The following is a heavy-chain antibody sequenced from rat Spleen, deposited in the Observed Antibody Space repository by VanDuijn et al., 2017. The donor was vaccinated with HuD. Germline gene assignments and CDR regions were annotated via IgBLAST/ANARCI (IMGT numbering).Heavy chain of an antibody. CDR1: GFSLTRYN. Sequence: QVQLMESGPGLVQPSETLSLTCTVSGFSLTRYNVHWFRQPPGKGLEWMGGIWGDGSTNYNSALKSRLSISRDTSKSQVFLKMNSLQTEDTAIYFCTRDLHGGDWFIYWGQGTLVTVSS. J-gene: IGHJ3*01. D-gene: IGHD1-11*01. V-gene: IGHV2-45*01. CDR3: TRDLHGGDWFIY. CDR2: IWGDGST.